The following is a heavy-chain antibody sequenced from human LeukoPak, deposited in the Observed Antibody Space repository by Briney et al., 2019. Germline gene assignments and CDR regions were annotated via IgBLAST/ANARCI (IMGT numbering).Heavy chain of an antibody. V-gene: IGHV4-34*01. Sequence: SGTLSLTCAVYGGSFSGYYWSWIRQPPGKGLEWIGEINHSGSTNYNPSVNSRPTISVDTSKIQFPLKLSSVTAADTAVYYCARVRATGAFDIWGQGTMVTVSS. J-gene: IGHJ3*02. D-gene: IGHD5-12*01. CDR1: GGSFSGYY. CDR3: ARVRATGAFDI. CDR2: INHSGST.